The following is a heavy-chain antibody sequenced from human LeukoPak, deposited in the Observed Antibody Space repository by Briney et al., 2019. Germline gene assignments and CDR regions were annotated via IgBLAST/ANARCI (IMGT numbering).Heavy chain of an antibody. CDR3: ASELYYYDSSGYYKPHAFDI. CDR1: GGTFSSYA. V-gene: IGHV1-69*04. Sequence: SVKVSCKASGGTFSSYAISWVRQAPGQGLEWMGRIIPILGIANYAQKFQGRVTITADKSTSTAYMELSSLRSEDTAVYYCASELYYYDSSGYYKPHAFDIRGQGTMVTVSS. J-gene: IGHJ3*02. CDR2: IIPILGIA. D-gene: IGHD3-22*01.